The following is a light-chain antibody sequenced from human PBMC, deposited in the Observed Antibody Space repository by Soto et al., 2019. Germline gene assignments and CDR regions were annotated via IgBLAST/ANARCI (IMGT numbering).Light chain of an antibody. J-gene: IGLJ2*01. V-gene: IGLV2-14*01. Sequence: QSVLTQPASVSGSPGQSITISCTGTSSDIGAYYYVSWYQQHPGKAPKLIIYEVNNRPSGVSSRFSGSKSGNTASLTISGLQAEDEGHYYCSSYTSVSSLVIFGGGTKLTVL. CDR3: SSYTSVSSLVI. CDR1: SSDIGAYYY. CDR2: EVN.